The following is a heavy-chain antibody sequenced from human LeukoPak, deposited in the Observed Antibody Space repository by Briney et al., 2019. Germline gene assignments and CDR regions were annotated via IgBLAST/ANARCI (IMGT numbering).Heavy chain of an antibody. D-gene: IGHD1-7*01. V-gene: IGHV3-23*01. J-gene: IGHJ5*02. CDR1: GFTFSSHG. CDR3: ARDAGLQLPLGWFDP. CDR2: ISPSGGIT. Sequence: GGTLRLSCAASGFTFSSHGMNWVRQAPGKGLEWVSGISPSGGITYYTDSVKGRFTISRDNSKNTQSLQMNSLRAEDTAVYYCARDAGLQLPLGWFDPWGQGTLVIVSS.